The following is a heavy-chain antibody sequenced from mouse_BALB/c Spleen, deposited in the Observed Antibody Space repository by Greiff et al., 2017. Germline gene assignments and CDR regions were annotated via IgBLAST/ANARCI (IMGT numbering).Heavy chain of an antibody. J-gene: IGHJ2*01. Sequence: VQLQQSGAELVRPGSSVKISCKASGYAFSTSWMSWMKQRPGQGLEWIGQIYPGDGDTKYNGKFTGKATLTADKSSSTAYMQLGSLTSEDSAVYFCASYGNLDDWGQGTTLTVSS. CDR3: ASYGNLDD. CDR1: GYAFSTSW. D-gene: IGHD2-1*01. V-gene: IGHV1-80*01. CDR2: IYPGDGDT.